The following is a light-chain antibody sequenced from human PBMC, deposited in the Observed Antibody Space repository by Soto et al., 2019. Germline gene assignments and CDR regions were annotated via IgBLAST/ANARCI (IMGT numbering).Light chain of an antibody. J-gene: IGLJ1*01. Sequence: QSALTQPPSASGSPGQSVAISCTGTASDIGGYSFVSWYQQHPGKAPKLLIYDVNKRPSGAPDRFSGSKSGNTASLTVSGLQAEDEAEYYCSAHGGTNPYVFGTGTKLTVL. CDR3: SAHGGTNPYV. CDR2: DVN. CDR1: ASDIGGYSF. V-gene: IGLV2-8*01.